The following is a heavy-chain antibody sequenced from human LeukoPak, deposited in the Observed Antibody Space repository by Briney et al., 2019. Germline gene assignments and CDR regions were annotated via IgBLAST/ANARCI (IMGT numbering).Heavy chain of an antibody. CDR2: ISGSGGST. Sequence: PGGSLRLSCAASRCTFSSYAMSWVSQAPGKGLEWVSAISGSGGSTYYADSVKGRFTISRDNSKNTLYLQMNSLRAEDTAVYYCAKGEYYYDSSGYYYGFDYWGQGTLVTVSS. V-gene: IGHV3-23*01. CDR3: AKGEYYYDSSGYYYGFDY. CDR1: RCTFSSYA. J-gene: IGHJ4*02. D-gene: IGHD3-22*01.